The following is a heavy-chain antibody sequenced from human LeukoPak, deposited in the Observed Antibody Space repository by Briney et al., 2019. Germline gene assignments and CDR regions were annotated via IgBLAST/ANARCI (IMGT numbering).Heavy chain of an antibody. CDR2: VWDDGRNK. V-gene: IGHV3-33*01. Sequence: GVSLRLSCAASGFTFNSYGMHWVRQAPGKGLEWVAVVWDDGRNKYYADSVKGRFTISRDNSKNTLYLHMNSLRAEDTAVYYCARDSFGSYYDSCSGSTYWGQGTLVTLSA. CDR3: ARDSFGSYYDSCSGSTY. D-gene: IGHD1-26*01. CDR1: GFTFNSYG. J-gene: IGHJ4*02.